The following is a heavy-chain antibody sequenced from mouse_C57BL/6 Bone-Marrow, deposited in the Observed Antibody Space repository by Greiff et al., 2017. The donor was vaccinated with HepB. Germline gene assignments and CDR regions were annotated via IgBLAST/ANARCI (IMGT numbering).Heavy chain of an antibody. CDR3: AREWLLHFDY. J-gene: IGHJ2*01. CDR2: IDPSDSYT. D-gene: IGHD2-3*01. Sequence: QVQLQQPGAELVMPGASVKLSCKASGYTFTSYWMHWVKQRPGQGLEWIGEIDPSDSYTNYNQKFKGKSTMTVDKSSSTAYMQLSSLTSEDSAVYYCAREWLLHFDYWGQGTTLTVSS. V-gene: IGHV1-69*01. CDR1: GYTFTSYW.